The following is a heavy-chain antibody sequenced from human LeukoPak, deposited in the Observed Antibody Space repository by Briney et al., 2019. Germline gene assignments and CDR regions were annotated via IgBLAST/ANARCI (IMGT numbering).Heavy chain of an antibody. CDR2: IYYSGST. Sequence: GSLRLSCAASGFTFSSYAMHWVRQPPGKGLEWIGSIYYSGSTYYNPSLKSRVTISVDTSKNQFSLKLSSVTTADTAVYYCATGYYDFWSGRFTPYQFDYWGQGSLVTVSS. CDR1: GFTFSSYA. CDR3: ATGYYDFWSGRFTPYQFDY. V-gene: IGHV4-38-2*01. D-gene: IGHD3-3*01. J-gene: IGHJ4*02.